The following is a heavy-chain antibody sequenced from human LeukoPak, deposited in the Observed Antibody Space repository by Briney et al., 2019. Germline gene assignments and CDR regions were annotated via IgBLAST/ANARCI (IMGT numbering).Heavy chain of an antibody. CDR3: ARSKTLAPHFDY. J-gene: IGHJ4*02. Sequence: PSETLSLTCTASGDSISSYYWSWIRQPPGKGLEWIGYIYYSGTTNYNPSLKSRVTMSVDTSKNQFSLKLISVTAADTAVFFCARSKTLAPHFDYWGQGTLVTISS. V-gene: IGHV4-59*01. CDR1: GDSISSYY. CDR2: IYYSGTT.